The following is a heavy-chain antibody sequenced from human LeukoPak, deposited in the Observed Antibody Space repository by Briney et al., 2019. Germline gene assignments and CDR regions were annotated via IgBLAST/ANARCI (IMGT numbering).Heavy chain of an antibody. CDR3: QSRYLEWLLEY. J-gene: IGHJ4*02. D-gene: IGHD3-3*01. Sequence: TETLSLTCTVSGGSINSNNYYWGWIRQPPGKGLEWIGSIYSSGSAYYNPSLKSRVTISVDTSKNQFSLRLSSVTAADTAVYYCQSRYLEWLLEYWGQGTLVTVSS. CDR2: IYSSGSA. CDR1: GGSINSNNYY. V-gene: IGHV4-39*01.